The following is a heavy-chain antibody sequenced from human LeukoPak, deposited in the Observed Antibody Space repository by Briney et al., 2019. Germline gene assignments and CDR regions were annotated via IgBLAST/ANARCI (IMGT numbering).Heavy chain of an antibody. J-gene: IGHJ3*02. V-gene: IGHV4-30-4*07. CDR1: GGSISSGGYS. CDR3: ARDRPETDAFDI. CDR2: IYYSGST. D-gene: IGHD6-6*01. Sequence: SETLSLTCAVSGGSISSGGYSWSWIRQPPGKGLEWIGYIYYSGSTYCNPSLKSRVTISVDTSKNQFSLKLSSVTAADTAVYYCARDRPETDAFDIWGQGTMVTVSS.